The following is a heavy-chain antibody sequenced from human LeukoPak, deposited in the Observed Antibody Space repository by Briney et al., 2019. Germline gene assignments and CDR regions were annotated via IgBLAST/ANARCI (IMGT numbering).Heavy chain of an antibody. CDR1: GYSFSSYW. V-gene: IGHV5-51*01. D-gene: IGHD3-22*01. Sequence: GESLKISCKGSGYSFSSYWIGWVRQMPGKGLEWMGIIYPGDSDTRYSPYFQGQVTISADKSISTAYLQWSSLKASDTAMYYCARPSYYDSSGYFADAFDIWGQGTMVTVSS. CDR2: IYPGDSDT. J-gene: IGHJ3*02. CDR3: ARPSYYDSSGYFADAFDI.